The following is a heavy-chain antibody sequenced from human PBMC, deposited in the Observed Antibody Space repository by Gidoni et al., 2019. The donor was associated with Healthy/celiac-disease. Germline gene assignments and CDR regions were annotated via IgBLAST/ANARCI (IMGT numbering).Heavy chain of an antibody. V-gene: IGHV1-2*02. D-gene: IGHD3-22*01. Sequence: QVQLVQSGAEVKKPGASVKVSCKASGYTFTGYYMHWVRQAPGQGLEWMGWINPNSGGTNYAQKFQGRVTMTRDTSISTAYMELSRLRSDDTAVYYCARDWEYYYDSSGYYPPMGYFDYWGQGTLVTVSS. J-gene: IGHJ4*02. CDR3: ARDWEYYYDSSGYYPPMGYFDY. CDR1: GYTFTGYY. CDR2: INPNSGGT.